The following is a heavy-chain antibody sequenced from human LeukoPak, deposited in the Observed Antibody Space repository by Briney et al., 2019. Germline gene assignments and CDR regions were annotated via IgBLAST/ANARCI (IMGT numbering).Heavy chain of an antibody. D-gene: IGHD4-17*01. CDR2: IIPIFGIA. Sequence: ASVTVSCKASGGTFSSYAISWVRQAPGQGLEWMGRIIPIFGIANYAQKFQGRVTFTPDKSTSTAYMELSSLRSEDTAVYYCARVNDYGDYHDYWGQGTLVTVSS. CDR3: ARVNDYGDYHDY. CDR1: GGTFSSYA. J-gene: IGHJ4*02. V-gene: IGHV1-69*04.